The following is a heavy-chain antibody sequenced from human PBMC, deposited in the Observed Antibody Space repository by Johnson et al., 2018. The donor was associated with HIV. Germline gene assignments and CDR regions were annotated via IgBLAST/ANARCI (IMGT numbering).Heavy chain of an antibody. J-gene: IGHJ3*02. V-gene: IGHV3-30*02. CDR3: ARDAGVDDAFDI. CDR1: GFTFSSYG. CDR2: IRYAGSNK. D-gene: IGHD3-3*01. Sequence: QVLLVESGGGVVQPGGSLRLSCAASGFTFSSYGMHWVRQAPGKGLEWVAFIRYAGSNKYYADSVQGRFTISRDNSKNTLYLQMNSLRAEDTAVYYCARDAGVDDAFDIWGQGTMVTVSS.